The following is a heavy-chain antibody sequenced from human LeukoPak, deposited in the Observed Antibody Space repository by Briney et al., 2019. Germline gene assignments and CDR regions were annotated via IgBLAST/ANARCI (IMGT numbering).Heavy chain of an antibody. D-gene: IGHD3-22*01. CDR2: ISWNSGSI. CDR3: AKDNVQVDYYDSSGYYRPQFGAFDI. J-gene: IGHJ3*02. Sequence: GGSLRLSCAASGFTFDDYAMHWVRQAPGKGLEWVSGISWNSGSIGYADSVKGRFTISRGNAKNSLYLQMNSLRAEDTALYYCAKDNVQVDYYDSSGYYRPQFGAFDIWGQGTMVTVSS. CDR1: GFTFDDYA. V-gene: IGHV3-9*01.